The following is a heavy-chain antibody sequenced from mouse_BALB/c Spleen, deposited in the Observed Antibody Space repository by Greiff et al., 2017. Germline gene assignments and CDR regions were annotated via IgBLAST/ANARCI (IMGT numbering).Heavy chain of an antibody. CDR2: ISDGGSYT. D-gene: IGHD3-1*01. CDR1: GFTFSDYY. V-gene: IGHV5-4*02. J-gene: IGHJ4*01. Sequence: EVMLVESGGGLVKPGGSLKLSCAASGFTFSDYYMDWVRQTPEKRLEWVATISDGGSYTYYPDSVKGRFTISRDNAKNNLYLQMSSLKSEDTAMYYCARGGTDYAMDYWGQGTSVTVSS. CDR3: ARGGTDYAMDY.